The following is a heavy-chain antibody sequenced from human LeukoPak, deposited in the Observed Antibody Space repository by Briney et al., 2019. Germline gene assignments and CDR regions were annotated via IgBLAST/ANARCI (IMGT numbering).Heavy chain of an antibody. J-gene: IGHJ6*04. D-gene: IGHD3-10*01. Sequence: GGSLRLSCAASGFTFSSYWMSWVRQAPGKGLEWEANIKQDGSEKYYVDSVKGRFTISRDNAKNSLYLQMNSLRAEDTAVYYCARDPVLLWFGNYGMDVWGKGTTVTVSS. CDR2: IKQDGSEK. V-gene: IGHV3-7*03. CDR1: GFTFSSYW. CDR3: ARDPVLLWFGNYGMDV.